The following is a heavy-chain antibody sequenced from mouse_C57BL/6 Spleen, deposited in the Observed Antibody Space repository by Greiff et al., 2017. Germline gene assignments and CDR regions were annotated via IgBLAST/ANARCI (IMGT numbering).Heavy chain of an antibody. CDR3: ARLGNWFFDY. Sequence: QVQLQQSGPELVKPGASVKISCKASGYAFSSSWMNWVKQRPGKGLEWIGRIYPGDGDTNYNGKFKGKATLTADKSSSTAYMQLSSLTSEDSAVXFCARLGNWFFDYWGQGTTLTVSS. CDR1: GYAFSSSW. V-gene: IGHV1-82*01. D-gene: IGHD2-1*01. J-gene: IGHJ2*01. CDR2: IYPGDGDT.